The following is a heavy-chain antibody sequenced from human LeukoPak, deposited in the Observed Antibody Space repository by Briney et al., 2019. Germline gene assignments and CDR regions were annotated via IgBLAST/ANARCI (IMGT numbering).Heavy chain of an antibody. Sequence: SETLSLTCTLSTASMTSYYWSWIRQPPGKGLEWIGYIYYSGTTKYNPSLKSRVTISLDTSKNQFSLKVNSLTAADTAVYYWGRGHTDRLYDYGNWFNPWGQGTLVTVSS. V-gene: IGHV4-59*01. CDR2: IYYSGTT. CDR1: TASMTSYY. CDR3: GRGHTDRLYDYGNWFNP. J-gene: IGHJ5*02. D-gene: IGHD5-12*01.